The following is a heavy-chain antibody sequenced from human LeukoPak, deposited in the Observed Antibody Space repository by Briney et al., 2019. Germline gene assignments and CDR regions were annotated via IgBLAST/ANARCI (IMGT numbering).Heavy chain of an antibody. D-gene: IGHD5-18*01. V-gene: IGHV4-38-2*02. Sequence: PSETLSLTCTVSGYSISSGYYWGWIRQPPGKGLEWIGSIYHSGSTYYNPSLKSRVTISVDTSKNQFSLKLSSVTAADTAVYYCARDHLVDTVIYYFDYWGQGTLVTVSS. CDR3: ARDHLVDTVIYYFDY. J-gene: IGHJ4*02. CDR2: IYHSGST. CDR1: GYSISSGYY.